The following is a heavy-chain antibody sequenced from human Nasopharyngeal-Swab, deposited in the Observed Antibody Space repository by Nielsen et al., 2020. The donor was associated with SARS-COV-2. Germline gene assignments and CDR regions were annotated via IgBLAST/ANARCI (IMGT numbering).Heavy chain of an antibody. CDR3: ARAIKAGSMVRGVSYDY. Sequence: ASVKVSCKVSGYTLTELSMHWVRQAPGKGLEWMGGFDPEDGETIYAQKFQGRVTMTRDTSTSTVYMELSSLRSEDTAVYYCARAIKAGSMVRGVSYDYWGQGTLVTVSS. V-gene: IGHV1-24*01. J-gene: IGHJ4*02. CDR1: GYTLTELS. CDR2: FDPEDGET. D-gene: IGHD3-10*01.